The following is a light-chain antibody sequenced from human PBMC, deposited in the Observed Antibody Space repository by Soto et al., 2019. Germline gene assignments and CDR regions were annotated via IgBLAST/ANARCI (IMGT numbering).Light chain of an antibody. CDR1: QSVSNNY. Sequence: EIVLTQSPGTLSLSPGERATLSCRAIQSVSNNYLAWYQQKPGQAPRLLIYGASNRATGIPDRFSGSVSGTDFTLTISRLEPEDFAVYYCQQYGSSPRITFGPGTKVDIK. CDR3: QQYGSSPRIT. V-gene: IGKV3-20*01. J-gene: IGKJ3*01. CDR2: GAS.